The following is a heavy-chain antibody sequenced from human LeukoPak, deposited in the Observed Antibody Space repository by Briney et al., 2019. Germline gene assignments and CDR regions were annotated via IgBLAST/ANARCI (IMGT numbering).Heavy chain of an antibody. CDR3: ARDTHYDFWGGYLNCFDP. Sequence: SGTLSLTCTVSGGYLSGYYWSWIRQPAGKGLEWIGRMHTGGTTNYNPSLQSRVIMSVDVSKSQLYLNLTSVTAADTAVYYCARDTHYDFWGGYLNCFDPWGQGAQATVSS. CDR2: MHTGGTT. J-gene: IGHJ5*02. D-gene: IGHD3-3*01. V-gene: IGHV4-4*07. CDR1: GGYLSGYY.